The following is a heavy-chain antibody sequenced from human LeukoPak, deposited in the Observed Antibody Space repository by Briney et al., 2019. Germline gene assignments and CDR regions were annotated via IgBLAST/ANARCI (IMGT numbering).Heavy chain of an antibody. CDR3: ARSPIDYYYYMDV. V-gene: IGHV5-51*01. CDR2: IYPGDSDT. J-gene: IGHJ6*03. CDR1: GYSFTSYW. Sequence: GESLKISCKGSGYSFTSYWIGWVRQMPGKGLEWTGIIYPGDSDTRYSPSFQGQVTISADKSISTAYLQWSSLKASDTAMYYCARSPIDYYYYMDVWGKGTTVTVSS.